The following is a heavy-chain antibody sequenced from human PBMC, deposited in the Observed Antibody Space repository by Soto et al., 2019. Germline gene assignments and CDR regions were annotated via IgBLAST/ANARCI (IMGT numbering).Heavy chain of an antibody. CDR2: IFYSCST. V-gene: IGHV4-39*01. CDR1: GGAISSGGYY. Sequence: SETLSLTCAVSGGAISSGGYYWGWIRQPPGKGLEWIGRIFYSCSTYYNPSLKSPVTISVYTSNNQSSLKLSSVTAADTAVDYCAAVIAAAGTEDSGMDVWGQGTTVTVSS. J-gene: IGHJ6*02. D-gene: IGHD6-13*01. CDR3: AAVIAAAGTEDSGMDV.